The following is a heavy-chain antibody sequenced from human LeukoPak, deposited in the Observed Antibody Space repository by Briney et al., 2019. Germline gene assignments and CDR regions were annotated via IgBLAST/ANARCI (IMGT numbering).Heavy chain of an antibody. J-gene: IGHJ4*02. CDR3: ARVGSGSHFDY. D-gene: IGHD5-12*01. V-gene: IGHV4-59*01. CDR2: ADSRGST. CDR1: GGTITGYH. Sequence: SETLSLTCAVSGGTITGYHWSWIRQPPGKGLDWIGYADSRGSTIYNPSLKSRVAISVDTSQRQLSLRLTSVTAADTAVYYCARVGSGSHFDYWGQGTLVAVS.